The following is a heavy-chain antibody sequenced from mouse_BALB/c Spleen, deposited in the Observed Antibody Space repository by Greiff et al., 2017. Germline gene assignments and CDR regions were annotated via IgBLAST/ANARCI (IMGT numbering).Heavy chain of an antibody. Sequence: EVQLQESGPGLVKPSQSLSLTCSVTGYSITSGYYWNWIRQFPGNKLEWMGYISYDGSNNYNPSLKNRISITRDTSKNQFFLKLNSVTTEDTATYYCARGRYARFAYWGQGTLVTVSA. J-gene: IGHJ3*01. CDR2: ISYDGSN. V-gene: IGHV3-6*02. CDR1: GYSITSGYY. D-gene: IGHD2-14*01. CDR3: ARGRYARFAY.